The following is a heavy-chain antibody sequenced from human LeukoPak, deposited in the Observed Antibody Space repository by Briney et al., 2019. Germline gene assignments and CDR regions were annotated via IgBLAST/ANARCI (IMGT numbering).Heavy chain of an antibody. CDR1: GFTFGDYA. J-gene: IGHJ3*02. Sequence: GGSLRLSCAASGFTFGDYAMHWVRQAPGKGLEWVSGISWNSGSIGYADSVKGRFTISRDNAKNSLYLQMNSLRAEDTALYYCAKGRSSSWYDAFDIWGQGTMVTVSS. CDR2: ISWNSGSI. CDR3: AKGRSSSWYDAFDI. V-gene: IGHV3-9*01. D-gene: IGHD6-13*01.